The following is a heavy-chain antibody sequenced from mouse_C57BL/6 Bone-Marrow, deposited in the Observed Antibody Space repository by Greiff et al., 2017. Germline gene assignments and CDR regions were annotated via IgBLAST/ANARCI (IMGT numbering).Heavy chain of an antibody. CDR1: GYAFSSSW. V-gene: IGHV1-82*01. Sequence: VQLQQSGPELVKPGASVKISCKASGYAFSSSWMNWVKQRPGKGLEWIGRIYPGDGDTNYNGKFKGKATLTADKSSSTAYMQLSSLTSEYSAVYFCASIPYYNFDYWGQGTTLTVSS. J-gene: IGHJ2*01. CDR3: ASIPYYNFDY. CDR2: IYPGDGDT. D-gene: IGHD2-12*01.